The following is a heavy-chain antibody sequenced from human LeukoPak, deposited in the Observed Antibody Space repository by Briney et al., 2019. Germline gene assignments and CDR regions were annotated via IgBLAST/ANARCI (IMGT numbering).Heavy chain of an antibody. J-gene: IGHJ5*02. CDR3: AGQLWTNYNWFDP. CDR1: GGTFSSYT. CDR2: IIPILGIA. Sequence: SVKVSCKASGGTFSSYTISWVRQAPGQGLEWMGRIIPILGIANYAQKFQGRGTITADKSTSTAYMELSSLRSEDTAVYYCAGQLWTNYNWFDPWGQGTLVTVSS. V-gene: IGHV1-69*02. D-gene: IGHD5-18*01.